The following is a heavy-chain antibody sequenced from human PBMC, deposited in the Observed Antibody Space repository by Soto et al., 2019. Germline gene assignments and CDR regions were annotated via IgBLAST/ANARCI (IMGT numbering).Heavy chain of an antibody. Sequence: SETLSLTYAVYGGSFSDYYWSWVRQPPGKGLEWIGEINHSGAINYNPSLKSRVSMSLDASKNYVSLTLSPVTAADTAVYYCARGGGFYYMDVWDNGTTVTVSS. CDR1: GGSFSDYY. CDR3: ARGGGFYYMDV. V-gene: IGHV4-34*01. D-gene: IGHD3-10*01. CDR2: INHSGAI. J-gene: IGHJ6*03.